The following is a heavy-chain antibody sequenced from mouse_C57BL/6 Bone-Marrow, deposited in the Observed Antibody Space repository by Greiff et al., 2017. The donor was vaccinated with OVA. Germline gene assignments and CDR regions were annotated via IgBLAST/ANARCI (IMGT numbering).Heavy chain of an antibody. J-gene: IGHJ4*01. CDR2: ISNGGGST. Sequence: EVKLVESGGGLVQPGGSLKLSCAASGFTFSDYYMYWVRQTPEKRLEWVAYISNGGGSTYYPDTVKGRFTISRDNAKNTLYLQMSHLKSEDTAMYYCARRKLGRDAMDYWGQGTSVTVSS. CDR1: GFTFSDYY. D-gene: IGHD4-1*01. V-gene: IGHV5-12*01. CDR3: ARRKLGRDAMDY.